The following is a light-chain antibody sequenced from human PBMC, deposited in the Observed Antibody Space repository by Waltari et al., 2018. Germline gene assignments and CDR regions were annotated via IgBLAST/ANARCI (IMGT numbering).Light chain of an antibody. Sequence: SFELTQPPSVSVSPGPTASSTCSGEKLGDKFVCWYRQRPGQSPVLIIYQDNKRPSGIPERLSGSTSGNTATLTISETQAIDEADYYCQAWDSSTAVVFGGGTKLTV. CDR3: QAWDSSTAVV. CDR2: QDN. J-gene: IGLJ3*02. V-gene: IGLV3-1*01. CDR1: KLGDKF.